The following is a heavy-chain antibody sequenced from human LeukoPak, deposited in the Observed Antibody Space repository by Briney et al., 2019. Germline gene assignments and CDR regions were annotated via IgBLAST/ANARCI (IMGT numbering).Heavy chain of an antibody. CDR2: IDKDGRST. J-gene: IGHJ6*02. D-gene: IGHD1-26*01. Sequence: PGGSLRPSCAASGFTLGAFAMHWVRQAPGKGLEWVSLIDKDGRSTYYADSVKGRFTISRDNSKNSLYLQMNSLRTEDTALYYCATWAFYHSLDVWGQGTTVTVSS. CDR3: ATWAFYHSLDV. CDR1: GFTLGAFA. V-gene: IGHV3-43*02.